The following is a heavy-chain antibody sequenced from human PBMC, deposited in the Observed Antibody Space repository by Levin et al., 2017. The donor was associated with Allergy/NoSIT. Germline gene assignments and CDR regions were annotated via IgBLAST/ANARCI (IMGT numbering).Heavy chain of an antibody. V-gene: IGHV1-24*01. D-gene: IGHD6-13*01. Sequence: ASVKVSCKVSGYTLTELSMHWVRQAPGKGLEWMGGFDPEDGETIYAQKFQGRVTMTEDTSTDTAYMELSSLRSEDTAVYYCATAPLIAAAGTANWFDPWGQGTLVTVSS. CDR3: ATAPLIAAAGTANWFDP. J-gene: IGHJ5*02. CDR2: FDPEDGET. CDR1: GYTLTELS.